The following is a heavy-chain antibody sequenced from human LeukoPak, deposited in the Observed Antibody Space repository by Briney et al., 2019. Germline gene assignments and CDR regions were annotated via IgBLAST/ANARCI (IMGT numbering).Heavy chain of an antibody. CDR3: ARAREDQLWSPWYFDY. J-gene: IGHJ4*02. Sequence: GGSLRLSCTGSGVTFEDYYLSWIRQAPGKGLEWVSYISSSGSTIYYADSVKGRFTISRDNAKNSLYLQMNSLRAEDTAVYYCARAREDQLWSPWYFDYWGQGTLVTVSS. V-gene: IGHV3-11*04. D-gene: IGHD5-18*01. CDR1: GVTFEDYY. CDR2: ISSSGSTI.